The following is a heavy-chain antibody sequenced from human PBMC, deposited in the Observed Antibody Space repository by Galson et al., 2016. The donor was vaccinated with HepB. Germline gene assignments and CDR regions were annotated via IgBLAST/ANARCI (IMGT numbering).Heavy chain of an antibody. Sequence: SLRLSCAASGFTFRSYAMSWVRQAPGKGLEWVATISGSGGSTYYADSVKGRFTITRDNSKNTLYLQVNSLRAEDTAVYYCAKDGSRESYYYYYDGMDVWGQGTTVTVSS. D-gene: IGHD1-26*01. CDR3: AKDGSRESYYYYYDGMDV. J-gene: IGHJ6*02. CDR2: ISGSGGST. V-gene: IGHV3-23*01. CDR1: GFTFRSYA.